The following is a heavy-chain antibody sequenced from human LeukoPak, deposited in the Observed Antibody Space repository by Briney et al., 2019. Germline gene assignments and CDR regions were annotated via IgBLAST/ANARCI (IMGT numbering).Heavy chain of an antibody. CDR3: ARPPEERYYYYYYMDV. J-gene: IGHJ6*03. D-gene: IGHD1-1*01. CDR1: GFTFSSYW. Sequence: GGSLRLSCAASGFTFSSYWMRWVRQAPGKGGEGVANIKQDGSEKYYVDSVKGRFTISRDNAKNSLYLQMNSLRAEDTAVYYCARPPEERYYYYYYMDVWGKGTTVTVSS. V-gene: IGHV3-7*01. CDR2: IKQDGSEK.